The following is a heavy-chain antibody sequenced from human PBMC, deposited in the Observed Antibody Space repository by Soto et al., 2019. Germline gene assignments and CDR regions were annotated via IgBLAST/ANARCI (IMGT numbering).Heavy chain of an antibody. Sequence: QVQLVESGGGVVQPGRSLRLSCAASGFTFSSYAMHWVRQAPGKGLEWVAVISYDGSNKYYADSVKGRFTISRENSKNTLYLQMNSLRAEETAVYYCARDRRGYQPPPGDYYYYGMDVWGQGTTVTVSS. CDR2: ISYDGSNK. D-gene: IGHD2-2*01. CDR3: ARDRRGYQPPPGDYYYYGMDV. J-gene: IGHJ6*02. V-gene: IGHV3-30-3*01. CDR1: GFTFSSYA.